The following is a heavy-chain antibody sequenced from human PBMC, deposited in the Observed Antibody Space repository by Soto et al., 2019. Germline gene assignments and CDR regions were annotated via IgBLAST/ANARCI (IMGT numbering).Heavy chain of an antibody. D-gene: IGHD2-2*02. J-gene: IGHJ6*02. Sequence: GGSLRLSCATSGFTFSSYEMNWVRQAPGKGLEWVSYISSSGSTIYYADSVKGRFTISRDNAKNSLYLQMNSLRAEDTAVYYCARDIRYCSSTSCYTGPYYYYGMDAWGQGTTVTVSS. CDR2: ISSSGSTI. CDR3: ARDIRYCSSTSCYTGPYYYYGMDA. CDR1: GFTFSSYE. V-gene: IGHV3-48*03.